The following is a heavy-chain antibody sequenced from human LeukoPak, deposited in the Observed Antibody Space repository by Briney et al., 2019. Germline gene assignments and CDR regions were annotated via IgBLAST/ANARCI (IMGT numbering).Heavy chain of an antibody. CDR1: GYTLTELS. V-gene: IGHV1-24*01. CDR2: FDPEDGET. J-gene: IGHJ6*03. CDR3: ATAYCSGGSCYGDYMDV. D-gene: IGHD2-15*01. Sequence: GASVKVSCKVSGYTLTELSMHWVRQAPGKGLEWMGGFDPEDGETIYAQKFQGGVTMTEDTSTDTAYMELSSLRSEDTAVYYCATAYCSGGSCYGDYMDVWGKGTTVTVSS.